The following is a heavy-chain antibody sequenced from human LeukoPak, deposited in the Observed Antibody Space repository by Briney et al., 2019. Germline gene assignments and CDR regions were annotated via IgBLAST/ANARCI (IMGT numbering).Heavy chain of an antibody. CDR2: ISGSGGST. CDR1: GFTFSSYA. D-gene: IGHD3-10*01. Sequence: PGGSLRLSCAASGFTFSSYAMSWVRQAPGKGLEWVSAISGSGGSTYYADSVKGRFTISRDNSKNTLYLQMNSLRAEDTAVYYCAKAPQYYYGSGSPDYYYYGMDVWGQGTTATVSS. CDR3: AKAPQYYYGSGSPDYYYYGMDV. V-gene: IGHV3-23*01. J-gene: IGHJ6*02.